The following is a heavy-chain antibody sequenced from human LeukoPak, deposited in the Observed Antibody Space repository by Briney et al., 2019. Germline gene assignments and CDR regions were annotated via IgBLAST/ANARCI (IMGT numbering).Heavy chain of an antibody. CDR2: TYYRSKWSF. D-gene: IGHD6-6*01. V-gene: IGHV6-1*01. J-gene: IGHJ4*02. Sequence: SQTLSLACAISGDSIFTNNVAWNWIRQSPSRGLEWLGRTYYRSKWSFDYAVSVKSRITINADTSKNQFSLQLSSVTPEDTAVYYCARGKYTSFDNWGQGTLVTVSS. CDR3: ARGKYTSFDN. CDR1: GDSIFTNNVA.